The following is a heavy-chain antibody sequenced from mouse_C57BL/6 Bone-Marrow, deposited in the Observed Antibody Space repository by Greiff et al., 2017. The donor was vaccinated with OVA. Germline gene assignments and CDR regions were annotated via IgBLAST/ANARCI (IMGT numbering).Heavy chain of an antibody. CDR2: IDPSDSYT. D-gene: IGHD2-4*01. CDR1: GYTFTSYW. CDR3: ASYDYDGPCYFDY. V-gene: IGHV1-59*01. Sequence: VQLQQPGAELVRPGTSVKLSCKASGYTFTSYWMHWVKQRPGQGLEWIGVIDPSDSYTNYNQKFKGKATLTVDTSSSTAYMQLSSLTSEDSAVYYCASYDYDGPCYFDYWGQGTTLTVSS. J-gene: IGHJ2*01.